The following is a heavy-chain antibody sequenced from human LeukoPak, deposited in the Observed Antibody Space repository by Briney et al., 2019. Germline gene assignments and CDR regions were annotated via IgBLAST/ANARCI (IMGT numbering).Heavy chain of an antibody. J-gene: IGHJ4*02. D-gene: IGHD3-9*01. CDR1: GYRFTSYG. CDR2: ISAYNGNT. Sequence: GESLKISCKGSGYRFTSYGISWVRQAPGQGLEWMGWISAYNGNTNYAQKLQGRVTMTTDTSTSTAYMELRSLRSDDTAVYYCARSPFRYFDWLLLDYWGQGTLVTVSS. CDR3: ARSPFRYFDWLLLDY. V-gene: IGHV1-18*01.